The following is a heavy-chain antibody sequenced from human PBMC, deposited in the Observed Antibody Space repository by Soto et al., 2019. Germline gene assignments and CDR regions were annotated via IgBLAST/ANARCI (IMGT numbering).Heavy chain of an antibody. CDR1: GGSISSGGYY. D-gene: IGHD2-15*01. CDR2: IYYSGST. Sequence: SEILSLTCTVSGGSISSGGYYWSWIRQHPGKGLEWIGYIYYSGSTYYNPSLKSRVTISVDTSKNQFSLKLSSVTAADTAVYYCARSGGSCYDYWGQGTLVPVSS. CDR3: ARSGGSCYDY. J-gene: IGHJ4*02. V-gene: IGHV4-31*03.